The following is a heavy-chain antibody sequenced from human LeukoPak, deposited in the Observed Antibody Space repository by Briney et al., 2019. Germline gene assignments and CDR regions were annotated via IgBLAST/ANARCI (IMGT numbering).Heavy chain of an antibody. Sequence: GGSLRLSCEASGFTFSTHAMNWIRQTPGKGLEWLSDISGDVKTTTYASCVKGRFTISRDNSKNTLYLEMNRLRVEDTAIYYCAKDGYYSSANHFARLHFDLWGRGTRVTVFS. CDR1: GFTFSTHA. CDR2: ISGDVKTT. J-gene: IGHJ2*01. CDR3: AKDGYYSSANHFARLHFDL. V-gene: IGHV3-23*01. D-gene: IGHD3-10*01.